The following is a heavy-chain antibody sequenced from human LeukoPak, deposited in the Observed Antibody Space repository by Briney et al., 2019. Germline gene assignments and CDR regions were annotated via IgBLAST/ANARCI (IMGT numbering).Heavy chain of an antibody. D-gene: IGHD2-21*02. V-gene: IGHV1-46*01. CDR2: INPSGGST. J-gene: IGHJ3*02. CDR3: AGDVSYCGGDCSAGGAFDI. Sequence: ASVKVSCKASEYTFTSYYMHWVRQAPGQGLGWMGIINPSGGSTSYAQKFQGRVTMTRDTSTSTVYMELSSLRSEDTAVYYCAGDVSYCGGDCSAGGAFDIWGQGTMVTVSS. CDR1: EYTFTSYY.